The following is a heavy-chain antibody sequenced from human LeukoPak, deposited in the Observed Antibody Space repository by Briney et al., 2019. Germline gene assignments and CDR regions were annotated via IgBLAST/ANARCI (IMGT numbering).Heavy chain of an antibody. CDR2: IITVFGTA. V-gene: IGHV1-69*01. CDR1: GGTFSSYA. Sequence: GASVKVSCKASGGTFSSYAISWVRQAPGQGLEWMGGIITVFGTANYAQKFQGRVTITADESTSTAYMELSSLRSEDTAVYYCAREGIREWELQIYCFDYWGQGTLVTVSS. D-gene: IGHD1-26*01. J-gene: IGHJ4*02. CDR3: AREGIREWELQIYCFDY.